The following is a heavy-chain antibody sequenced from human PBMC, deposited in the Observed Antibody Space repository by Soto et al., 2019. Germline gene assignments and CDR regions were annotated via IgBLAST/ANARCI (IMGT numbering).Heavy chain of an antibody. CDR1: GYTFTGYY. V-gene: IGHV1-2*02. J-gene: IGHJ4*02. CDR3: VTGDHLVR. D-gene: IGHD6-6*01. CDR2: INPKTGDT. Sequence: QMQLVQSGAEARKPGASVKVSCKTSGYTFTGYYLNWVRQAPGRGLEWEGWINPKTGDTNNAQKFQGRVTMTTDTSIRTGYMELSGLKSDDTAVYYCVTGDHLVRWGQGTRVTVSS.